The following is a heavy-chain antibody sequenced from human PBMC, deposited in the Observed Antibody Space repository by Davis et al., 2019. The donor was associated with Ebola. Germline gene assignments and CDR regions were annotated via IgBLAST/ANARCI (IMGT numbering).Heavy chain of an antibody. J-gene: IGHJ4*02. CDR2: IKTDGSEE. CDR1: GFTFSTYW. CDR3: ARWGLRGNYDSWSGSDYYFDY. D-gene: IGHD3-3*01. Sequence: GASLKISCATSGFTFSTYWMSWVRQAPGKGLEWVANIKTDGSEEHYVYSVKGRFTMSRDNAKNSLYLQLDSLRDDDTAVYYCARWGLRGNYDSWSGSDYYFDYWGQGTVVTVSS. V-gene: IGHV3-7*01.